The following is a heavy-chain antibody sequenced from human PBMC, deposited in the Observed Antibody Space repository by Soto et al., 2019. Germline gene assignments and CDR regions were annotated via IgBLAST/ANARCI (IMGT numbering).Heavy chain of an antibody. J-gene: IGHJ6*02. CDR1: GDSVSSNSAA. V-gene: IGHV6-1*01. CDR3: ARDESGEYSSSSPLLYYYYYGMDV. D-gene: IGHD6-6*01. Sequence: SQTLSLTCVISGDSVSSNSAAWNWIRQSPSRGLEWLGRTYYRSKWYNDYAVSVKSRITINPDTSKNQFSLQLNSVTPEDTAVYYGARDESGEYSSSSPLLYYYYYGMDVWGQGTTVTVSS. CDR2: TYYRSKWYN.